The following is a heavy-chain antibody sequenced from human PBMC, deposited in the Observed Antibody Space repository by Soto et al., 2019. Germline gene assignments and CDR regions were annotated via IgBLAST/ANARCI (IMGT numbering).Heavy chain of an antibody. D-gene: IGHD2-15*01. Sequence: QVQLEQSGAEVKKPGSSLKVSCKATGGTFSNYAISWVRQAPGQGLEWMAGIIPVYGTPGYAQRFQDRVTIIADESTTTAYMEVHSLRSEDTAIYYCSIVTAYGMDVWGPGTTVIVSS. CDR1: GGTFSNYA. CDR2: IIPVYGTP. V-gene: IGHV1-69*01. J-gene: IGHJ6*02. CDR3: SIVTAYGMDV.